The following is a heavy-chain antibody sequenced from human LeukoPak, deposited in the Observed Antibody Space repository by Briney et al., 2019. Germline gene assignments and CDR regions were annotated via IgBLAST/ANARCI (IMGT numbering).Heavy chain of an antibody. V-gene: IGHV4-34*01. CDR2: INHSGST. CDR1: GGSFSGYY. CDR3: ARGGYSYGYISWFDP. Sequence: KPSETLSLTCAVYGGSFSGYYWSWIRQPPGKGLEWIGEINHSGSTNYNPSLKSRVTKSVDTSKNQFSLKLSSVTAADTAVYYCARGGYSYGYISWFDPWGQGTLVTVSS. D-gene: IGHD5-18*01. J-gene: IGHJ5*02.